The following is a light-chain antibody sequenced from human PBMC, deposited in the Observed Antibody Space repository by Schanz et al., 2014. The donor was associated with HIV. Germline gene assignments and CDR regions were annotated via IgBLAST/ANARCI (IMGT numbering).Light chain of an antibody. V-gene: IGKV1-39*01. CDR1: QSISSY. CDR3: QQSYSNLYT. Sequence: DIQMTQSPSSLSASVGDRVTITCRASQSISSYLNWYQQKPGKAPKLLIYAASSLHSGVPSRFSGSGSGTDFTLTISSLQPEDFATYYCQQSYSNLYTFGQGTKLEIK. J-gene: IGKJ2*01. CDR2: AAS.